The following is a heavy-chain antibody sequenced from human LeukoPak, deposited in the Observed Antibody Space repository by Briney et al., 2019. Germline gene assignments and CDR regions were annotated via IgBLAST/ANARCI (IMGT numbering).Heavy chain of an antibody. CDR1: GFTFSSYV. V-gene: IGHV3-53*01. CDR3: ASRATVTTDRFWFDP. Sequence: GGSLRLSCAASGFTFSSYVMSWVRQAPGKGLKWVSVIYSGGSTYYADSVKGRFTISRDNSKNTLYLQMNSLRAEDTAVYYCASRATVTTDRFWFDPWGQGTLVTVSS. J-gene: IGHJ5*02. CDR2: IYSGGST. D-gene: IGHD4-11*01.